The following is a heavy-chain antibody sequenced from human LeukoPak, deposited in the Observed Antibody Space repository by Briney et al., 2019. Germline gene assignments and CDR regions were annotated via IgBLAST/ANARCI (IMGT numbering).Heavy chain of an antibody. CDR3: ARISSGWSIDF. CDR2: INSDGSST. Sequence: GGSLRLSCAASGFTFSSYWMHWVRQVPGKGLVWVSHINSDGSSTTYADSVKGRFTISRDNAKNTLYLQMNGLRAEDTAVYSCARISSGWSIDFSGQGTLVTVSS. J-gene: IGHJ4*02. V-gene: IGHV3-74*01. D-gene: IGHD6-19*01. CDR1: GFTFSSYW.